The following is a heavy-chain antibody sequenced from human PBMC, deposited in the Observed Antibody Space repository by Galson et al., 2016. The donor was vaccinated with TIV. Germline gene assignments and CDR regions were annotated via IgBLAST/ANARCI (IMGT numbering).Heavy chain of an antibody. Sequence: SVKVSCKVSGNSLTELVLHCARQAPGKGLEWMGGFDPEVSKTVYAQRFQGRVTVTADTYRDTAYMELGSLRIEDTAVYYCATVAWFPGLSLDTWGQGTLVTVSS. V-gene: IGHV1-24*01. D-gene: IGHD2/OR15-2a*01. CDR2: FDPEVSKT. CDR1: GNSLTELV. CDR3: ATVAWFPGLSLDT. J-gene: IGHJ5*02.